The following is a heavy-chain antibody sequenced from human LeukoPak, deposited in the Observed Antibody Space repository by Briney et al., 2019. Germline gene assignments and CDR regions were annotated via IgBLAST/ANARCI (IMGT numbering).Heavy chain of an antibody. CDR2: ISRSGSTI. D-gene: IGHD2-2*01. CDR1: GFSFSSYS. V-gene: IGHV3-48*02. J-gene: IGHJ4*02. Sequence: GGSLRLSCAASGFSFSSYSMNWVRQAPGKGLEWLSYISRSGSTIYYADSVKGRFTISRDNAKNSLYLQMNSLRDEDTAVYYCARRYCSSTSCLIDYWGQGTLVTVSS. CDR3: ARRYCSSTSCLIDY.